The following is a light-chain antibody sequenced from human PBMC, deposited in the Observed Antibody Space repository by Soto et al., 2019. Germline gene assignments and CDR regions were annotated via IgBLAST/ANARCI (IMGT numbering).Light chain of an antibody. CDR1: SSNIGAGYD. CDR3: QSYDSSLSAGV. Sequence: QSVLTQPPSVSGAPGQRVTISCTGGSSNIGAGYDVHWYQQLPGTAPKLLIYGNSNRPSGVPDRFSGSKSGTSASLAITGLQAEDEADYYCQSYDSSLSAGVFGGGTKLTVL. CDR2: GNS. J-gene: IGLJ3*02. V-gene: IGLV1-40*01.